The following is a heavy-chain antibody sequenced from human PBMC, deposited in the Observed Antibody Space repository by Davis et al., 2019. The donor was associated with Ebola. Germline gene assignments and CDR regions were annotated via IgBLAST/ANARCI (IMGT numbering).Heavy chain of an antibody. CDR1: GFTFSSYD. Sequence: GESLKISCAASGFTFSSYDMNWVRQAPGKGLEWVSYISSSGSTIYYADSVKGRFTISRDNSKNTLYLQMNSLRAEDTAVYYCAKSPSDILTGYYFYWYFDLWGRGTLVTVSS. D-gene: IGHD3-9*01. CDR2: ISSSGSTI. J-gene: IGHJ2*01. V-gene: IGHV3-48*03. CDR3: AKSPSDILTGYYFYWYFDL.